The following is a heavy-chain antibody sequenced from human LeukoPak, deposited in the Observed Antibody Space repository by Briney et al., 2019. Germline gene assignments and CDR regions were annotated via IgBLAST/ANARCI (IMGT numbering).Heavy chain of an antibody. CDR2: ISGSGAST. V-gene: IGHV3-23*01. D-gene: IGHD1-26*01. CDR3: AKGEGAYYYYGVDV. J-gene: IGHJ6*02. Sequence: GGPLRLSCSASGFTFSSYAMHWVRQAPGKGLEWVSSISGSGASTYYADSVKGRFTISRDISKNTLYLQMSSLRAEDAAVYYCAKGEGAYYYYGVDVWGQGTTVTVSS. CDR1: GFTFSSYA.